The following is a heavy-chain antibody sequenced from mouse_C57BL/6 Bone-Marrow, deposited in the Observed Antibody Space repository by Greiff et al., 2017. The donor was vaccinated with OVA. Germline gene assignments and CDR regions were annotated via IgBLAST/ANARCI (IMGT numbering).Heavy chain of an antibody. Sequence: EVQVVESGGDLVKPVGSLKLSCAASGFTFSSYGMSWVRQTPDKRLEWVATISSGGSYTYYPDSVKGRFTISRDNAKNTLYLQMSSLKSEDTAMYYCAAAKGFAYWGQGTLVTVSA. CDR3: AAAKGFAY. CDR1: GFTFSSYG. CDR2: ISSGGSYT. D-gene: IGHD1-2*01. V-gene: IGHV5-6*01. J-gene: IGHJ3*01.